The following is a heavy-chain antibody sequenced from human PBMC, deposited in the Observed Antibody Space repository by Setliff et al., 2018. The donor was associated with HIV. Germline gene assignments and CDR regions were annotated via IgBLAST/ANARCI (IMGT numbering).Heavy chain of an antibody. CDR3: ATVIGWNDATDC. Sequence: SETLSLTCAVYGGSFSGHYWSWIRQPPGKGLEWIGEINHSGTTNYNPSLKSRVIMSIDTSKNQFSLKLTSVTAADTAVYYCATVIGWNDATDCWGQGTLV. J-gene: IGHJ4*02. V-gene: IGHV4-34*01. D-gene: IGHD1-1*01. CDR2: INHSGTT. CDR1: GGSFSGHY.